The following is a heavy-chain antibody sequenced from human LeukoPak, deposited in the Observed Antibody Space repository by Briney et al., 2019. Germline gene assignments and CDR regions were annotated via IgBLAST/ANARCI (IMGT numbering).Heavy chain of an antibody. D-gene: IGHD3-9*01. CDR3: ARGGLRYFDWFLLIDY. Sequence: GSVKVSCKASGYTSTGYYMHWVRQAPGQGLEWMGWINPNSGGTNYAQKFQGRVTMTRDTSISTAYMELSRLRSDDTAVYYCARGGLRYFDWFLLIDYWGQGTLVTVSS. J-gene: IGHJ4*02. V-gene: IGHV1-2*02. CDR2: INPNSGGT. CDR1: GYTSTGYY.